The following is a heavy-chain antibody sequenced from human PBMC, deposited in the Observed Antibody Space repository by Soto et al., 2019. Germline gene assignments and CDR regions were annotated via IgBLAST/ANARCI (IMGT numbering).Heavy chain of an antibody. CDR2: ISAHNGNT. D-gene: IGHD1-1*01. CDR1: GYTFTSYG. V-gene: IGHV1-18*01. Sequence: QVHLVQSGAEVKKPGASVKVSCKGSGYTFTSYGITWVRQAPGQGLGWMGWISAHNGNTDYAQRLQGRVTVTRDTSTSTAYMERRSLRSDDTVVYYCARGRYGDYWGQGALVTVSS. CDR3: ARGRYGDY. J-gene: IGHJ4*02.